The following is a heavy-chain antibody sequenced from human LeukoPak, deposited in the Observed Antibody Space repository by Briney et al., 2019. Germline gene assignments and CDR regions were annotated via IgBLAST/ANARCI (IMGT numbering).Heavy chain of an antibody. Sequence: GGSLRLSCAASGFTFSSYGMSWVRQAPGKGREWVSAISGSGGSTYYADSVKGRFTISRDNSKNTLYLQMNSLRAEDTAVYYCARGPSGYHNTGGQGTLVTVSS. CDR3: ARGPSGYHNT. J-gene: IGHJ1*01. CDR1: GFTFSSYG. V-gene: IGHV3-23*01. D-gene: IGHD5-12*01. CDR2: ISGSGGST.